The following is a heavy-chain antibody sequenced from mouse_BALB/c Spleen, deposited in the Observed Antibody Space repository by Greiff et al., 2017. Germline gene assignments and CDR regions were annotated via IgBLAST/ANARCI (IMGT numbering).Heavy chain of an antibody. CDR2: IYPYNGGT. Sequence: VQLQQSGPELVKPGASVKISCKASGYTFTDYNMHWVKQSHGKSLEWIGYIYPYNGGTGYNQKFKSKATLTVDNSSSTAYMELRSLTSEDSAVYYCATATFYAMDYWGQGTSVTVSS. D-gene: IGHD1-2*01. CDR3: ATATFYAMDY. V-gene: IGHV1S29*02. J-gene: IGHJ4*01. CDR1: GYTFTDYN.